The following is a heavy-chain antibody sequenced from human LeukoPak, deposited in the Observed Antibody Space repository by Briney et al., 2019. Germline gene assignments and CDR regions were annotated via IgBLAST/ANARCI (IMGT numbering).Heavy chain of an antibody. Sequence: AGGSLRLSCAASGFTFSSYEMNWVRQAPGKGLECVSDISSSGGSTYYADSVKGRFTISRDNSKKTLYLQMNSLRAEDTAVYYCARDNSVRDEAWWFNPWGQGTLVTVSS. V-gene: IGHV3-23*01. CDR3: ARDNSVRDEAWWFNP. CDR1: GFTFSSYE. D-gene: IGHD5-24*01. CDR2: ISSSGGST. J-gene: IGHJ5*02.